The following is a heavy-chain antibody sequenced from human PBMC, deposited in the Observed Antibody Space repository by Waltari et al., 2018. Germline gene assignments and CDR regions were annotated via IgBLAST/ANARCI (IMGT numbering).Heavy chain of an antibody. V-gene: IGHV3-53*01. CDR1: GCPLHYTY. CDR3: ARAGLGSPVEWLRLFDQ. Sequence: ELQRVESGGGLTQPGGSWRLSWAASGCPLHYTYMPWGRQAPGKGLEWVSVIFAGGNTYYADSVKGRFTISGDHSKSMLYLEMNSLRTEDTAVYYCARAGLGSPVEWLRLFDQWGQGTLVTVSS. D-gene: IGHD5-12*01. CDR2: IFAGGNT. J-gene: IGHJ4*02.